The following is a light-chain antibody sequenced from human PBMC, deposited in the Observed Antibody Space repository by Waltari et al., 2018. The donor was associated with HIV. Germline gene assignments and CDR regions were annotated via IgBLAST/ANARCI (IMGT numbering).Light chain of an antibody. CDR1: STDLGAHNY. CDR3: DSYTISSTYV. CDR2: EVS. J-gene: IGLJ1*01. V-gene: IGLV2-14*03. Sequence: QSALTQPASVSGSPGQSITISCTGTSTDLGAHNYFSWYQQHPGRATNLIIYEVSYRPSGVSDRFSGSKSGNTASLTISGLQPEDEAEYYCDSYTISSTYVFGTGTKVTVL.